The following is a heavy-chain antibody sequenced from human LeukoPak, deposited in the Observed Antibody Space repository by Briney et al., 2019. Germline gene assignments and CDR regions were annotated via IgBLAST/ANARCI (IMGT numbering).Heavy chain of an antibody. CDR1: GFIFSSYW. CDR3: ARDIVGTP. Sequence: PGGSLRLSCAASGFIFSSYWMSWVRQAPGKGLEWVANIKQDGSEQYYVDSVKGRFTISRDNAKNSLYLQMNSLRIEDTAVYYCARDIVGTPWGQGTLVTVSS. J-gene: IGHJ4*02. V-gene: IGHV3-7*01. CDR2: IKQDGSEQ. D-gene: IGHD1-26*01.